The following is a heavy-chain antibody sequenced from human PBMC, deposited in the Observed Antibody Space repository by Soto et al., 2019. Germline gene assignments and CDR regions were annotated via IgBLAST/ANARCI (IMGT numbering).Heavy chain of an antibody. Sequence: SETLSLTCTVSGGSISSYYWSWIRQPPGKGLEWIGYIYYSGSTNYNPSLKSRVTISVGTSKNQFSLKLSSVTAADTAVYYCARVKGDILTGYLHPYYYYGMDVWGQGTTVTVSS. V-gene: IGHV4-59*01. CDR1: GGSISSYY. CDR2: IYYSGST. D-gene: IGHD3-9*01. CDR3: ARVKGDILTGYLHPYYYYGMDV. J-gene: IGHJ6*02.